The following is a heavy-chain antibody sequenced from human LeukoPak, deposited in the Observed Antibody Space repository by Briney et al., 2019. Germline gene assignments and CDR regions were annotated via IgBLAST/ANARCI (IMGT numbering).Heavy chain of an antibody. CDR2: IYSGGGT. Sequence: PGGSLRLSCATSGFTVSSNYMSWVRQAPGKGLEWVSVIYSGGGTYYADSVKGSFTISRDNSKNTLYLQMNSLRAEDTAVYYCARAKDNRGIDAFDFWGQGTMVTVSS. D-gene: IGHD3-16*01. CDR1: GFTVSSNY. CDR3: ARAKDNRGIDAFDF. J-gene: IGHJ3*01. V-gene: IGHV3-66*01.